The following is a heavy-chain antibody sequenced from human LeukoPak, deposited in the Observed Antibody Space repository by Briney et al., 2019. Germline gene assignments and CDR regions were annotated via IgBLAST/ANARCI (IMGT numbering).Heavy chain of an antibody. CDR2: ISASGIAT. J-gene: IGHJ6*02. Sequence: GASLRLSCAASGFTFSDYALSWVRQAPGMGPECVSAISASGIATYYAESVEGRFSISRDNSRSSLYLQMNSLKADDTAVYYCAKSSLPENYYYYGMDVRGQGTTVTVSS. CDR3: AKSSLPENYYYYGMDV. CDR1: GFTFSDYA. V-gene: IGHV3-23*01.